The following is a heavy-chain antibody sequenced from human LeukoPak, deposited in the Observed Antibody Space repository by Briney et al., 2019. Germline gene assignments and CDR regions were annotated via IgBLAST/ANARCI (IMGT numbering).Heavy chain of an antibody. V-gene: IGHV3-21*04. CDR1: GFTFSSYS. Sequence: GGSLRLSCATSGFTFSSYSMNWVRQAPGKGLEWVSSISSSSSYIYYADSVKGRFTISRDNAKNSLYLQMNSLRAEDTAVYYCAREAYCGGECYETIDYWGQGTLVTVSS. J-gene: IGHJ4*02. CDR3: AREAYCGGECYETIDY. CDR2: ISSSSSYI. D-gene: IGHD2-21*01.